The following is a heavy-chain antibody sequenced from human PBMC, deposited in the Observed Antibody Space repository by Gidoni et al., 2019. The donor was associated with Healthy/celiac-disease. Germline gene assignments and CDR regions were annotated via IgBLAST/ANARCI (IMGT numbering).Heavy chain of an antibody. D-gene: IGHD1-26*01. CDR2: IWYDGSNK. CDR3: ARVVGATGCFDD. Sequence: SSYGMHWVRQAPGKGLEWVAVIWYDGSNKYYADSVKCRFTISRDNSKNTLYLQMNSLRAEDTAVYYCARVVGATGCFDDWGQGTLVTVSS. V-gene: IGHV3-33*01. CDR1: SSYG. J-gene: IGHJ4*02.